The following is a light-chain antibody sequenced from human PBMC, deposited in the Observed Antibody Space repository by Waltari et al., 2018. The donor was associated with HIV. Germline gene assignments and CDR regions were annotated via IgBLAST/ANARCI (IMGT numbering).Light chain of an antibody. CDR2: GAS. Sequence: EIVLTQSPGTLSLSPGERVTLSCRASERIDTTFLAWYQQKRGQAPRLLIFGASRRATGIPDRFIGSGSGTDFTLTIDRLDPEDFAVYYCQQYLGSPRTFGQGTKVEIK. V-gene: IGKV3-20*01. J-gene: IGKJ1*01. CDR3: QQYLGSPRT. CDR1: ERIDTTF.